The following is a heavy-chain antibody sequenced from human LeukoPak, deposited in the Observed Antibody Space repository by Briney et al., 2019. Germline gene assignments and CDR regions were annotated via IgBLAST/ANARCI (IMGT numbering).Heavy chain of an antibody. J-gene: IGHJ5*02. V-gene: IGHV3-9*01. CDR2: ISWNSGSI. CDR3: AKDSGGSSWHNWFDP. D-gene: IGHD6-13*01. Sequence: GRSLRLSCAASGFTFDDYAMHWVRQAPGKGLEWVSGISWNSGSIGYADSVEGRFTISRDNAKNSLYLQMNSLRAEDTALYYCAKDSGGSSWHNWFDPWGQGTLVTVSS. CDR1: GFTFDDYA.